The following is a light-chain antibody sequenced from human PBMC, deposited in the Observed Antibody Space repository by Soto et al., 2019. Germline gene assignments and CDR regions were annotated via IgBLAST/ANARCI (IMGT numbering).Light chain of an antibody. Sequence: EIVLTQSPGTLSLSPGERGTLSCRASQRVSSSYLAWYQQKPGQAPRLLIFGASSRATGIPDRFSGSGSGTDFTLTISRLEPEDFAVYYCQHYETFGQGTKVEIK. V-gene: IGKV3-20*01. CDR3: QHYET. J-gene: IGKJ1*01. CDR2: GAS. CDR1: QRVSSSY.